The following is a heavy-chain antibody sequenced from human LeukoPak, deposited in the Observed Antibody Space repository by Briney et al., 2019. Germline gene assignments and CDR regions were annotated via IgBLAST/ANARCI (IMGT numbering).Heavy chain of an antibody. V-gene: IGHV1-2*06. CDR1: GYTFTGYY. D-gene: IGHD3-10*01. CDR3: ASDVLWFGEIGGY. J-gene: IGHJ4*02. CDR2: INPNSGGT. Sequence: GASVKVSCKASGYTFTGYYMHWVRQAPGQGLEWMGRINPNSGGTNYAQKFQGRVTMTRDTSINTAYMELSRLRSDDTAVYYCASDVLWFGEIGGYWGQGTLVTVSS.